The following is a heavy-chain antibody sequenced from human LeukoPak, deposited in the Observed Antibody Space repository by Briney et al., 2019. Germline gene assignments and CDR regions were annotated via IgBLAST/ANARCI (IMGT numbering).Heavy chain of an antibody. CDR2: ISNDGANE. V-gene: IGHV3-30-3*01. CDR1: RFTFSTYD. J-gene: IGHJ1*01. Sequence: GGSLRLSCAASRFTFSTYDMHWVRQAPGKGLEWVAGISNDGANEDHADSVKGRFTISRDNSKNTLYLQMNSLRAEDTAIYYCARDRIAVAGMGAFQHWGQGTLVTVSS. CDR3: ARDRIAVAGMGAFQH. D-gene: IGHD6-19*01.